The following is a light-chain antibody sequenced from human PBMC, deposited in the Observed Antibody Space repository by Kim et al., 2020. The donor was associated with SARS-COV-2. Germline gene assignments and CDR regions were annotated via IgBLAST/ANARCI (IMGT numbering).Light chain of an antibody. CDR3: SSHTSSRTLEV. V-gene: IGLV2-14*03. CDR2: DVS. CDR1: SSDVGGYNY. Sequence: QSALTQPASVSGSPGQSITISCTGTSSDVGGYNYVSWYQQHPGKVPKLMIFDVSNRPSGVSNRFSGSKSGNTASLTISGLQAEDEADYYCSSHTSSRTLEVFGTGTKVTVL. J-gene: IGLJ1*01.